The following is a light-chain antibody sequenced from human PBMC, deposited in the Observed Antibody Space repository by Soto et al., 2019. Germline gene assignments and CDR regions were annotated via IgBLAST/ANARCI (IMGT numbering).Light chain of an antibody. Sequence: EIVLTQSPATLSLSPGERATLSCRASQSVGSHLAWFQQRPGQAPRLLIYDASNRATGIPARFSGSGSGADFTLTISSLEPEDSAVYYCHQRQSWPRTFGQGTKVDI. CDR2: DAS. V-gene: IGKV3-11*01. J-gene: IGKJ1*01. CDR1: QSVGSH. CDR3: HQRQSWPRT.